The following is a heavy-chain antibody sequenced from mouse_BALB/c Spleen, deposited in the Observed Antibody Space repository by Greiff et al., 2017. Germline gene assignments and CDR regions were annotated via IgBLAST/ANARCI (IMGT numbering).Heavy chain of an antibody. D-gene: IGHD1-1*01. CDR1: GYTFTSYV. V-gene: IGHV1-14*01. CDR2: INPYNDGT. CDR3: ARGNYGSSYYAMDY. Sequence: EVQVVESGPELVKPGASVKMSCKASGYTFTSYVMHWVKQKPGQGLEWIGYINPYNDGTKYNEKFKGKATLTSDKSSSTAYMELSSLTSEDSAVFYCARGNYGSSYYAMDYWGQGTSDTVSS. J-gene: IGHJ4*01.